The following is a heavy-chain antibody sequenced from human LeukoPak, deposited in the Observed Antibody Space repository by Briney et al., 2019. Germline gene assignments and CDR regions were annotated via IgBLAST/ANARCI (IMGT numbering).Heavy chain of an antibody. J-gene: IGHJ4*02. Sequence: GGSLRLSCAASGFTFSSYGMHWVRQAPGKGLEWVAVIWYDGSNKYYADSVKGRFTISRDNSKNTLYLQMNSLRAEDTAVYYCAREGYYYDSSGQFDYWGQGTLVTVSS. CDR1: GFTFSSYG. V-gene: IGHV3-33*01. CDR2: IWYDGSNK. CDR3: AREGYYYDSSGQFDY. D-gene: IGHD3-22*01.